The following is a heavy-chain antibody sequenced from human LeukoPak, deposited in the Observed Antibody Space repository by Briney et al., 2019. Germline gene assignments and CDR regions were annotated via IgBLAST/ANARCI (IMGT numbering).Heavy chain of an antibody. D-gene: IGHD2-8*01. V-gene: IGHV3-7*01. CDR2: ISPNGNEK. CDR3: ATEEWYRFDN. Sequence: GGSLRLSCAVSGFPFSLHYVTWVRQAPGKGLVRVAKISPNGNEKNYVDSVQGRFTISRDNAKSSLYLQMNSLRAEDTAVYYCATEEWYRFDNWGQGTLVTVSS. J-gene: IGHJ4*02. CDR1: GFPFSLHY.